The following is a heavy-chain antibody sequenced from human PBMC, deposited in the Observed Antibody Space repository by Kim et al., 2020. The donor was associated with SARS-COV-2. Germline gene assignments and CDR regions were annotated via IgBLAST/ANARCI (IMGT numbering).Heavy chain of an antibody. Sequence: GGSLRLSCAVSGFTFSTYGMNWVRQAPGKGLEWVSYISSSSSTIYYADSVKGRFTISRDNAKNTLYLQMNSLRAEDTAVYFCARDRGNPKYYYFYYGVDV. J-gene: IGHJ6*01. CDR3: ARDRGNPKYYYFYYGVDV. V-gene: IGHV3-48*01. CDR1: GFTFSTYG. D-gene: IGHD4-4*01. CDR2: ISSSSSTI.